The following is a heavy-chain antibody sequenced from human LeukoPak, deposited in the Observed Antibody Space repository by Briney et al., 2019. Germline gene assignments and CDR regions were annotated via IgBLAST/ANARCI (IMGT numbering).Heavy chain of an antibody. CDR1: GLTVSSDY. V-gene: IGHV3-53*01. CDR2: IYRDGST. J-gene: IGHJ4*02. Sequence: PGGSLRLSCAASGLTVSSDYMSWVRQAPGKGLEWVSVIYRDGSTYYTNFVKGRFTISRDSSENTLYLQMNSLRAEDTAVYYCARGGGAYCGSDCHRNFDYWGQGTLVTVSS. D-gene: IGHD2-21*02. CDR3: ARGGGAYCGSDCHRNFDY.